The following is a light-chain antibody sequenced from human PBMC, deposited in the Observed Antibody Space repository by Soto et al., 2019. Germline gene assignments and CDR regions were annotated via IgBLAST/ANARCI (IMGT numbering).Light chain of an antibody. J-gene: IGKJ3*01. CDR1: QTISSW. V-gene: IGKV1-5*01. CDR3: QQYNSPLVT. CDR2: DAS. Sequence: DIQMTQSPSTLSGSVGDRVTITCRASQTISSWLAWYQQKPGKAPKLLIYDASSLESGVPSRFSGSGSGTEFTLTISSLQPDDFATYYCQQYNSPLVTFGPGTKVDIK.